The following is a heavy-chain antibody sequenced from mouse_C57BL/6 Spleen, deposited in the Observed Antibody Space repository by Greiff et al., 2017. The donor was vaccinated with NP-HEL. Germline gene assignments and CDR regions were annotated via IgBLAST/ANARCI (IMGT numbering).Heavy chain of an antibody. CDR1: GFTFSDYG. V-gene: IGHV5-15*01. Sequence: EVKLVESGGGLVQPGGSLKLSCAASGFTFSDYGMAWVRQAPRKGPEWVAFISNLAYSIYYADTVTGRFTISRENAKNTLYLDMSSLRSEDTAMYYCARAPGVAPYYFDYWGQGTTLTVSS. D-gene: IGHD1-1*02. J-gene: IGHJ2*01. CDR3: ARAPGVAPYYFDY. CDR2: ISNLAYSI.